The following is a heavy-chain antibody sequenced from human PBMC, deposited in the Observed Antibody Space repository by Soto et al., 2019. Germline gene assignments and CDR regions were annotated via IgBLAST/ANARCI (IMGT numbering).Heavy chain of an antibody. CDR1: DFSINNAW. V-gene: IGHV3-15*07. D-gene: IGHD1-1*01. J-gene: IGHJ3*02. CDR2: VKSKTAGGTT. Sequence: EVQLVESGGGLVKPGGALRLSCAASDFSINNAWMNWVRQAPGEGLEWVGRVKSKTAGGTTDYAAPVKGRFTISRDDSKPTVYLQMHRLKNADPAVYYCATSLERDAFDILGKGTMVTVSS. CDR3: ATSLERDAFDI.